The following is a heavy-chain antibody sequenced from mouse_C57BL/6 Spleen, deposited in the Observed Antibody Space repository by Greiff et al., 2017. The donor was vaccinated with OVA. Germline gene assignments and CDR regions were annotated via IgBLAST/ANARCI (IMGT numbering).Heavy chain of an antibody. V-gene: IGHV8-8*01. Sequence: VQLQQSGPGILQPSQTLSLTCSFSGFSLSTFGMGVGWIRQPSGKGLEWLAHIWWDDDKYYNPALKSRLTISKDTSKNQVFLKIANVDTADTATYYCARMDYYGSRVGYWGQGTTLTVSS. CDR1: GFSLSTFGMG. CDR3: ARMDYYGSRVGY. CDR2: IWWDDDK. J-gene: IGHJ2*01. D-gene: IGHD1-1*01.